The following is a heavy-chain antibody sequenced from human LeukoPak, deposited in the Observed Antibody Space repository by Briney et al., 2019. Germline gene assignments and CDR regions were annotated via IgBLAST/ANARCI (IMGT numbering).Heavy chain of an antibody. CDR2: INHSGAT. J-gene: IGHJ6*02. V-gene: IGHV4-34*01. Sequence: SETLSLTCAAYGGTFSDYSWTWIRQSPGKGLEWMGEINHSGATDYNPSLKSRVTISVDTSKNQFSLKVGSVTAADTAVDYCARRVRGVIISCYYYDSMDVWGQGTTVTVSS. CDR1: GGTFSDYS. D-gene: IGHD3-10*01. CDR3: ARRVRGVIISCYYYDSMDV.